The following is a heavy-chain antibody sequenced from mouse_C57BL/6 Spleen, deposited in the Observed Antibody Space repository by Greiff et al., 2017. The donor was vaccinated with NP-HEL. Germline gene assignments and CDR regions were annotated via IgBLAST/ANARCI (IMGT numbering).Heavy chain of an antibody. CDR2: ISSGGDYI. CDR3: TRDQGLLYAMDY. Sequence: EVQGVESGEGLVKPGGSLKLSCAASGFTFSSYAMSWVRQTPEKRLEWVAYISSGGDYIYYADTVKGRFTISRDNARNTLYLQMSSLKSEDTAMYYCTRDQGLLYAMDYWGQGTSVTVSS. V-gene: IGHV5-9-1*02. J-gene: IGHJ4*01. CDR1: GFTFSSYA. D-gene: IGHD3-3*01.